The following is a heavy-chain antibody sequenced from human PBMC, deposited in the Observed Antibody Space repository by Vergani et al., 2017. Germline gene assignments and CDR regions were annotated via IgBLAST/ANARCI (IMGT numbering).Heavy chain of an antibody. CDR3: AKDVSYYDSSGYPFDY. V-gene: IGHV3-23*04. J-gene: IGHJ4*02. CDR2: ISGSGGST. CDR1: GFTFSSYA. Sequence: EVQLVESGGGLVQPGGSLRLSCAASGFTFSSYAMSWVRQAPGKGLEWVSAISGSGGSTYYADSVKGRFTISRDNSKNTLYLQMNSLRAEDTAVYYCAKDVSYYDSSGYPFDYWGQGTLVTVSS. D-gene: IGHD3-22*01.